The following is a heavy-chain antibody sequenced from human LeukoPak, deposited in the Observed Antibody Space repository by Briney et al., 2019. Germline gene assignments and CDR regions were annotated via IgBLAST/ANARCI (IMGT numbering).Heavy chain of an antibody. V-gene: IGHV4-34*01. CDR2: ISQNGDS. Sequence: PSETLSLTCGVSGGSLSFYYWSWIRQSPGKGLEWIAEISQNGDSNYNMSLKSRVTISLDKSKNQFSLKLSSVTAADTAVYCCARNQRGSGLTAVHYWGQGTLVTVSS. D-gene: IGHD6-19*01. J-gene: IGHJ4*02. CDR1: GGSLSFYY. CDR3: ARNQRGSGLTAVHY.